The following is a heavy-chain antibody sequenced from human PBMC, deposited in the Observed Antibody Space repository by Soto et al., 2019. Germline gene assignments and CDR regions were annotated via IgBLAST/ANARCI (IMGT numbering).Heavy chain of an antibody. J-gene: IGHJ6*02. CDR3: ARGLVIRPYYYHGMDV. D-gene: IGHD3-9*01. Sequence: ALSRTCTVSGGSTSSGDSFWSWFRQSPGKGLEWIGYISSIGSTYYNPSLKSRVSVSRDTSKNQFSLKLSSVTTTDTAVYYCARGLVIRPYYYHGMDVWGQGTTVTVSS. V-gene: IGHV4-30-4*01. CDR2: ISSIGST. CDR1: GGSTSSGDSF.